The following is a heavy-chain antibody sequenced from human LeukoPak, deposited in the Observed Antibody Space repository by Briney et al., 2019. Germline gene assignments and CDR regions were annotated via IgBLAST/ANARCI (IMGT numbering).Heavy chain of an antibody. D-gene: IGHD3-16*01. J-gene: IGHJ4*02. CDR3: AKSLPNFVLFKDS. Sequence: GGSLRLSCAASGFTFTNYAMNWVRQAPGKGLEWVSTISDGGFPTYYADSVKGRFTISRDTSKNTLFLQMNSLRAEDTAVYYCAKSLPNFVLFKDSWGQGTLVTVSS. CDR1: GFTFTNYA. CDR2: ISDGGFPT. V-gene: IGHV3-23*01.